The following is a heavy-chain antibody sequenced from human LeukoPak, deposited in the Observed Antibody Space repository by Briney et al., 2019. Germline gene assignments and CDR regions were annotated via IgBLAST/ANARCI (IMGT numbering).Heavy chain of an antibody. CDR3: AKAGGIYYGDNWFDP. J-gene: IGHJ5*02. V-gene: IGHV3-30*18. CDR2: ISYDGSNK. Sequence: GGSLRLSCAASGFTFSSYGMHWVRQAPGKGLEWVAVISYDGSNKYYADSVKGRFTISRDNSKNTLYLQMNSLRAEDTAVYYCAKAGGIYYGDNWFDPWGQGTLVTVSS. D-gene: IGHD4-17*01. CDR1: GFTFSSYG.